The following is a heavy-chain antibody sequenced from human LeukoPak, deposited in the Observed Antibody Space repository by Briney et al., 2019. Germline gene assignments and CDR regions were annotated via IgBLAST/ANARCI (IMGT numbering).Heavy chain of an antibody. J-gene: IGHJ4*02. CDR3: AKFTALRRLELRSWLFDY. CDR1: GFTFDDYA. D-gene: IGHD1-7*01. CDR2: ISWNSGSI. Sequence: GGSLRLSCAASGFTFDDYAMHWVRQAPGKGLEWVSGISWNSGSIGYADSVKGRFTTSRDNAKNSLYLQMNSLRAEDTAVYYCAKFTALRRLELRSWLFDYWGQGTLVTVSS. V-gene: IGHV3-9*01.